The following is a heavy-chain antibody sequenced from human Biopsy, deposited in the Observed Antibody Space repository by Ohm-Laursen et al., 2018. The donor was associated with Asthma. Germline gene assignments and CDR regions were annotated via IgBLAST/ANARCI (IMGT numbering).Heavy chain of an antibody. V-gene: IGHV1-69*06. CDR2: ISPVVGST. J-gene: IGHJ6*02. Sequence: SVKVSCKASGDSFSNYAISWVRQAPGLGLEWMGGISPVVGSTNIAQKFQGRVTISADIFTKTAYLEVSSLRSDDTAVYYCASPSSSREILYYYYNMDIWGQGTTVTV. CDR3: ASPSSSREILYYYYNMDI. CDR1: GDSFSNYA. D-gene: IGHD6-13*01.